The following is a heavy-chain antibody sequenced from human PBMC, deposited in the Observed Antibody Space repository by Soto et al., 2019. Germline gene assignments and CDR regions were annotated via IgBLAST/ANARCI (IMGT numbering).Heavy chain of an antibody. CDR2: IKQDGSEK. V-gene: IGHV3-7*05. D-gene: IGHD3-3*01. CDR1: GFTFSSYW. CDR3: ARYSTIWSGYFWFDP. J-gene: IGHJ5*02. Sequence: GGSLRLSCAASGFTFSSYWMSWVRQAPGKGLEWVANIKQDGSEKYYVDSVKGRFTISRDNAKNSLYLQMNSLRAEDTAVYYCARYSTIWSGYFWFDPWGQGTLVTVSS.